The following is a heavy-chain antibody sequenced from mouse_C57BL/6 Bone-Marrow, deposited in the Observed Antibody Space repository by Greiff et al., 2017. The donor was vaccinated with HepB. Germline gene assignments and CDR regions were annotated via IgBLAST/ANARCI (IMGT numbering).Heavy chain of an antibody. J-gene: IGHJ3*01. Sequence: DVQLQESGPGLVKPSQSLSLTCSVTGYSITSGYYWNWIRQFPGNKLEWMGYISYDGSNNYNPSLKNRISITRDTSKNQFFLKLNSVTTEDTATYYCARDYYDYPAWFAYWGQGTLVTVSA. CDR1: GYSITSGYY. D-gene: IGHD2-4*01. CDR2: ISYDGSN. CDR3: ARDYYDYPAWFAY. V-gene: IGHV3-6*01.